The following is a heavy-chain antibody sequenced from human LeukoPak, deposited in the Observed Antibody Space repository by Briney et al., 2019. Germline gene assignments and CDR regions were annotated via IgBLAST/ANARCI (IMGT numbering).Heavy chain of an antibody. CDR3: ARHRMYYYDSSGRGVADAFDI. CDR1: GGSISSSSYY. CDR2: IYYSGST. J-gene: IGHJ3*02. Sequence: PWETLSLTCTVSGGSISSSSYYWGWIRQPPGKGLEWLGSIYYSGSTYYNPSLKSRDTISVDTSKNQFSLKLSSVTAADTAVYYCARHRMYYYDSSGRGVADAFDIWGQGTMVTVSS. V-gene: IGHV4-39*01. D-gene: IGHD3-22*01.